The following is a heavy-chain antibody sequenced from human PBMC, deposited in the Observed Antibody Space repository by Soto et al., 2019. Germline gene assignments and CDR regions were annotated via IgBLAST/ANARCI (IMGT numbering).Heavy chain of an antibody. CDR3: ARGYFFVEGSCYHRYFLDV. CDR2: INDSGST. CDR1: GGSFSGYY. J-gene: IGHJ6*02. V-gene: IGHV4-34*01. D-gene: IGHD2-15*01. Sequence: SGTLSLTCAVHGGSFSGYYWSWIRQPPGKGLEWIGEINDSGSTNYNPSLKSRVTISVDTSKNQFSLKLSSVTAADTAVYYCARGYFFVEGSCYHRYFLDVRGQGTTDTVSS.